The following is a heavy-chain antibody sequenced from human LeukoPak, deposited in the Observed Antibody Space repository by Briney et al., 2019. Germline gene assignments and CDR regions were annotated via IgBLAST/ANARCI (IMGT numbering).Heavy chain of an antibody. D-gene: IGHD3-10*02. CDR3: ARDYVTMAPDY. CDR2: VGPRPSHT. CDR1: GFTFNTYG. V-gene: IGHV3-21*01. J-gene: IGHJ4*02. Sequence: GGSLRLSRAASGFTFNTYGMNGAREAPGKGLECLSYVGPRPSHTYYADSVRGRFVISREDAKSSLYLQMSSLSAEDTAVYDCARDYVTMAPDYGGLGTLVTVSS.